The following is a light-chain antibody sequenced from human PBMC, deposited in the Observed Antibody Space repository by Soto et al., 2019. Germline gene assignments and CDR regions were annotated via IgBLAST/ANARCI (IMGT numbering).Light chain of an antibody. J-gene: IGLJ7*01. CDR2: DVS. CDR3: SSNKSSSTLV. CDR1: SSDVGGYNY. Sequence: QSALTQPASVSGSPGQSITISCTGTSSDVGGYNYVSWYQQHPGKAPKLMIYDVSNRPSGVSNRFSGSKSGNTASLTISGLQAEDGADYYRSSNKSSSTLVFRGGNPLTVL. V-gene: IGLV2-14*01.